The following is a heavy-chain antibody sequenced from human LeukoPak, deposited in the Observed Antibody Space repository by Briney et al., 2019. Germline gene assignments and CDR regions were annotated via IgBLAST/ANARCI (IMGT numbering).Heavy chain of an antibody. Sequence: ASVKVSCKASGYTFTSYYMHWVRQAPGQGLEWMGWMNPNSGNTGYAQKFQGRVTMTRNTSISTAYMELSSLRSEDTAVYYCARGRARYCSSTSCNNWFDPWGQGTLVTVSS. J-gene: IGHJ5*02. CDR1: GYTFTSYY. CDR3: ARGRARYCSSTSCNNWFDP. CDR2: MNPNSGNT. D-gene: IGHD2-2*01. V-gene: IGHV1-8*02.